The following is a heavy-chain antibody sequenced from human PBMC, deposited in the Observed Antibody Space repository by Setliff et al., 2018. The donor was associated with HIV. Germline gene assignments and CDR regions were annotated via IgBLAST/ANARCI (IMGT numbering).Heavy chain of an antibody. J-gene: IGHJ4*02. CDR2: IDREGSET. V-gene: IGHV3-7*01. Sequence: GGSLRLSCVASRFTFNDYWMSWVRQAPGKGLEWVANIDREGSETNYVDSVKGRFTISRDNARSSMYLQMNSLRAEDAAVYYCARDRLLDGSSWYYLDYWGQGTLVTVSS. CDR3: ARDRLLDGSSWYYLDY. CDR1: RFTFNDYW. D-gene: IGHD6-13*01.